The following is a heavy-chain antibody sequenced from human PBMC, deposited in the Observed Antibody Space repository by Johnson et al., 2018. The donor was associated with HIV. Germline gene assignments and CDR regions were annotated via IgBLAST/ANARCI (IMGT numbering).Heavy chain of an antibody. J-gene: IGHJ3*02. CDR3: ANALGVYGDYVLDAFDI. Sequence: VQLVESGGGVVQPGRSLRLSCAASGFTFSSYAMHWVRQAPGKGLEWVAVISYDGSNKYYADSMKGRFTISRDNSKNTLYLQMNSLRAEDTAVYYCANALGVYGDYVLDAFDIWGQGTMVTVSS. CDR1: GFTFSSYA. V-gene: IGHV3-30*04. CDR2: ISYDGSNK. D-gene: IGHD4-17*01.